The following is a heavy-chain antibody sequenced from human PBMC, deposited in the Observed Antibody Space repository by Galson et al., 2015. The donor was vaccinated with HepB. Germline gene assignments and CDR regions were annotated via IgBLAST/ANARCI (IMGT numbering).Heavy chain of an antibody. CDR2: IKSNTDGGTT. CDR3: TTNYYDTRGHYYGWSGTFDQ. CDR1: GFTFNSAW. J-gene: IGHJ4*02. Sequence: SLRLSCAASGFTFNSAWMSWVRQAPGKGLEWVGRIKSNTDGGTTEYAAPVTGRFSISRDDSKDTLFLQMNSLQIEDTAVYYCTTNYYDTRGHYYGWSGTFDQWGRGTLVTVSS. V-gene: IGHV3-15*01. D-gene: IGHD3-22*01.